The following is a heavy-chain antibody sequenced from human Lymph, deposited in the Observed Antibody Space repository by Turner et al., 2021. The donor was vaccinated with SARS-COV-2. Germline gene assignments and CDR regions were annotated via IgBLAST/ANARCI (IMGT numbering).Heavy chain of an antibody. CDR2: IWYDASNK. D-gene: IGHD1-26*01. Sequence: VQLVESGGGVVQPGRSLRLSCAASGFTFSSYGITWVRQAPGKGLEWVAVIWYDASNKYYADSVKGRFTISRDNSKNTVYLQMNSLRAEDTAVYYCARDGAVGATTGLDYWGQGTLVTVSS. V-gene: IGHV3-33*01. CDR3: ARDGAVGATTGLDY. CDR1: GFTFSSYG. J-gene: IGHJ4*02.